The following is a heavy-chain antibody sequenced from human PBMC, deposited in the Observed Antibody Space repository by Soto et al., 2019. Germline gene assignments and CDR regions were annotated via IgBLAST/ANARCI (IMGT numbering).Heavy chain of an antibody. V-gene: IGHV3-9*01. CDR1: GFTFDDYA. CDR3: AKDRDVGSSWAFDY. J-gene: IGHJ4*02. D-gene: IGHD6-13*01. CDR2: IGWNSGTI. Sequence: EVQLVESGGGLVQPGRSLRLSCAASGFTFDDYAMHWVRQAPGKGLEWVSGIGWNSGTIGYADSVKGRFTISRDNAKNSLYLQMNSLRGEDTALYYCAKDRDVGSSWAFDYWGQGTLVTVSS.